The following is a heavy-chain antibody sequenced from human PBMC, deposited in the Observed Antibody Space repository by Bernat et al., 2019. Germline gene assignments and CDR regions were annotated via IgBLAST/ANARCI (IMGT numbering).Heavy chain of an antibody. D-gene: IGHD6-19*01. Sequence: EVQLVESGGGLIQPGGSLRLSCAASGFTVSSNYMSWVRQAPGKGLEWVAVMYSGGSTYYADSVKGRFTISRDNSKNTLYLQMNSLRAEDTAVYYCARHTLNSSGWWYYLDDWGQGTMVTVSS. J-gene: IGHJ4*02. V-gene: IGHV3-53*01. CDR3: ARHTLNSSGWWYYLDD. CDR2: MYSGGST. CDR1: GFTVSSNY.